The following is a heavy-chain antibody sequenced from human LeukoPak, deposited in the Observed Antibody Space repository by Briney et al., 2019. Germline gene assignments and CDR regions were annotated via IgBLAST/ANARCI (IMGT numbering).Heavy chain of an antibody. V-gene: IGHV4-30-4*01. Sequence: SETLSLTCTVSGGSISRGDYYWSWIRQPPGKGLEWIGYIYYSGSTYYNPSLKSRVTISVDTSKNQFSLKLSSVTAADTAVYYCAREGRYSAAGTPGAFDIWGQGTMVTVSS. D-gene: IGHD6-13*01. J-gene: IGHJ3*02. CDR3: AREGRYSAAGTPGAFDI. CDR2: IYYSGST. CDR1: GGSISRGDYY.